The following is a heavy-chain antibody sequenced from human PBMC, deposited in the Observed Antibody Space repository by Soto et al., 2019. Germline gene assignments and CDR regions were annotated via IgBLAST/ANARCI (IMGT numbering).Heavy chain of an antibody. CDR3: ARHRGDILTGYYSFHY. V-gene: IGHV4-39*01. J-gene: IGHJ4*02. Sequence: SETLSLTCTVSGGSISSSSYYWGWIRQPPGKGLEWIGSIYYSGSTYYNPSLKSRVTISVDTSKNQFSLKLSSVTAADTAVYYCARHRGDILTGYYSFHYWGQGTLVTVSS. D-gene: IGHD3-9*01. CDR2: IYYSGST. CDR1: GGSISSSSYY.